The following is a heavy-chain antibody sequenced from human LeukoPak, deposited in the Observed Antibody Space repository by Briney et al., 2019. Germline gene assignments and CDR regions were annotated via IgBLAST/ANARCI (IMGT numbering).Heavy chain of an antibody. Sequence: GRSLRLSCAASGFTFSNYAMNWARQAPGKGLEWVAIISFDGSATYYADSVKGRFTISRDNAKNSLYLQMNSLRAEDTAVYYCARVGYCSGGSCYGLDYWGQGTLVTVSS. D-gene: IGHD2-15*01. CDR2: ISFDGSAT. V-gene: IGHV3-30-3*01. CDR1: GFTFSNYA. CDR3: ARVGYCSGGSCYGLDY. J-gene: IGHJ4*02.